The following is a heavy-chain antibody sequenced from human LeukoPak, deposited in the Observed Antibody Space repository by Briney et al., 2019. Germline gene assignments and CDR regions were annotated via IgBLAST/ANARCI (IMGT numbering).Heavy chain of an antibody. Sequence: GASVKVSCKASGYTFTRYYMHWVRQAPGQGLEWMAWINPNSGDSYSAPKFQGRVTMTRDTSISTASMEVSWLTSDDTAVYYCATGVATAFTYWGQGTLVTVSS. V-gene: IGHV1-2*02. D-gene: IGHD5-12*01. CDR3: ATGVATAFTY. CDR1: GYTFTRYY. J-gene: IGHJ4*02. CDR2: INPNSGDS.